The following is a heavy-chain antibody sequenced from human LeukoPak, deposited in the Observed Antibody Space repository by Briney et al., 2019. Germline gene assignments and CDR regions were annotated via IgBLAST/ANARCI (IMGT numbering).Heavy chain of an antibody. V-gene: IGHV3-11*04. CDR2: ISNSGSSI. CDR3: AREGALAYCGGDCYPDAFDI. D-gene: IGHD2-21*02. CDR1: GFTFSDSY. Sequence: GGSLRLSCAASGFTFSDSYMTWIRQAPGKGLEWVSYISNSGSSIYYADSVKGRFTTSRDNAKNSLYLQMNSLRAEDTAVYYCAREGALAYCGGDCYPDAFDIWGQGTMVTVSS. J-gene: IGHJ3*02.